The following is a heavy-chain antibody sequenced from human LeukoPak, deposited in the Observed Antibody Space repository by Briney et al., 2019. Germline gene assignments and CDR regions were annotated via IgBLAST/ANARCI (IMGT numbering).Heavy chain of an antibody. CDR1: GYSISSGYY. Sequence: SETLSLTCSVSGYSISSGYYWGWIRQPPGKGLEWIASIYHSGVTYYNPSLKSRVTISVDTSKNQFSLKLSSVTAADTAVYYCAGLWFGVYYYYMDVWGKGTTVTISS. D-gene: IGHD3-10*01. J-gene: IGHJ6*03. CDR3: AGLWFGVYYYYMDV. CDR2: IYHSGVT. V-gene: IGHV4-38-2*02.